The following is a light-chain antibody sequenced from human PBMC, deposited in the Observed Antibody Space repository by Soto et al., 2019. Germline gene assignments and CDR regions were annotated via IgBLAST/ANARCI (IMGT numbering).Light chain of an antibody. CDR3: TSYTSSTTWV. Sequence: QSALTQPASVSGSPGQSITISCTGTSSDVGRYNYVSWYQQHPGKAPKLMIYEVSHRPSGVSNRFSASKSGNTASLTISGLQAEDEDDYYCTSYTSSTTWVFGGGTKLTVL. J-gene: IGLJ3*02. CDR1: SSDVGRYNY. V-gene: IGLV2-14*01. CDR2: EVS.